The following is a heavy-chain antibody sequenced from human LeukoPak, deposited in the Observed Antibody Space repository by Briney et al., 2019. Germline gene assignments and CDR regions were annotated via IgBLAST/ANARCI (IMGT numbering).Heavy chain of an antibody. CDR3: SKDGYYYDCSGYLHY. CDR1: GFTFSSYA. CDR2: ISGSGGST. J-gene: IGHJ4*02. V-gene: IGHV3-23*01. Sequence: GGSLRLSCAASGFTFSSYAMSWVRQAPGKGLKGVSAISGSGGSTYYADSVKGRFTISRDNSKNTLYLQMNSLRADDTALYYCSKDGYYYDCSGYLHYWGQGTLVTVSS. D-gene: IGHD3-22*01.